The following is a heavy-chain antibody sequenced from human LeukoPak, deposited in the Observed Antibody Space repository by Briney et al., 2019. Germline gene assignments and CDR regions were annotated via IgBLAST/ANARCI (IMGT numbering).Heavy chain of an antibody. V-gene: IGHV1-2*02. CDR2: INPNSGGT. D-gene: IGHD3-22*01. CDR3: ASLSYYDLSGYFY. Sequence: ASVNVSCKASGYPFIGNYIHWVRQAPGQELEWMGWINPNSGGTQYSQKFQGRVTLTRDTSITTGYMELSGLTSDDTAVYYCASLSYYDLSGYFYWGQGTLVTVSS. J-gene: IGHJ4*02. CDR1: GYPFIGNY.